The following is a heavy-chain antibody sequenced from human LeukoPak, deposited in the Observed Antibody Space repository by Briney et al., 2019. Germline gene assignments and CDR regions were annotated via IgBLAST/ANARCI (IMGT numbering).Heavy chain of an antibody. D-gene: IGHD3-22*01. J-gene: IGHJ4*02. CDR3: AREYYYDSSGYYFYY. Sequence: GRSLRLSCAASGFTFSSYAMHWVRQAPGKGLEWVTIISYDGSNKYYADSVKGRFTISRDNSKNTLYLQMNSLRAEDTAVYYCAREYYYDSSGYYFYYWGQGTLVTVSS. V-gene: IGHV3-30*04. CDR1: GFTFSSYA. CDR2: ISYDGSNK.